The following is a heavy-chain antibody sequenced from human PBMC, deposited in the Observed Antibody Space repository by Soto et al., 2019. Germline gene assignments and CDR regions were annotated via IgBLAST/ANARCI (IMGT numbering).Heavy chain of an antibody. Sequence: SVKVSCKASGGTFSSYAISWVRQAPGQGLEWMGGIIPIFGTANYAQKFQGRVTITADESTSTAYMELSSLRSEDTAVYYCARDAAAAGPHRDYYYGMDVWGQGTTVTVSS. V-gene: IGHV1-69*13. CDR3: ARDAAAAGPHRDYYYGMDV. D-gene: IGHD6-25*01. J-gene: IGHJ6*02. CDR1: GGTFSSYA. CDR2: IIPIFGTA.